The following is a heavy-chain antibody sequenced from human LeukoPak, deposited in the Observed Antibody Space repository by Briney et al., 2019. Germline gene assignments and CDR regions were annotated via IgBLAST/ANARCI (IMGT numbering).Heavy chain of an antibody. J-gene: IGHJ4*02. D-gene: IGHD6-19*01. CDR2: IGSVTTYT. CDR3: ARAIAVAGPYYFDD. CDR1: GFTFSDYS. Sequence: GGSLRLSCAASGFTFSDYSMNWVRQAPGKGLEWVSYIGSVTTYTHYADSVKGRFTISRDNAKNSLYLQMNSLRAEDTAVYYCARAIAVAGPYYFDDWGQGTLVTVCS. V-gene: IGHV3-21*01.